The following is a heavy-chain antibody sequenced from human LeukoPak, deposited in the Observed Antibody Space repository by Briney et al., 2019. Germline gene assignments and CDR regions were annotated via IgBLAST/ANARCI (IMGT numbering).Heavy chain of an antibody. CDR1: GGSISSYY. Sequence: PSETLSLTCTVSGGSISSYYWSWIRQPAGKGLEWIGRIYTSGSTNYNPSLKSRVTISVDTSKNQFSLKLSSVTAADTAVYYCARVIVGATGYYYYYYMDVWGKGTTVTVSS. CDR3: ARVIVGATGYYYYYYMDV. J-gene: IGHJ6*03. CDR2: IYTSGST. V-gene: IGHV4-4*07. D-gene: IGHD1-26*01.